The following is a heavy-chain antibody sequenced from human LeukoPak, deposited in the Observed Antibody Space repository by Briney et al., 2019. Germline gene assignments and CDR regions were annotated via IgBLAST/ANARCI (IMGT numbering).Heavy chain of an antibody. D-gene: IGHD3-22*01. CDR2: ISPKSGAT. CDR3: ARGGHYYDSSGREFEY. V-gene: IGHV1-2*02. J-gene: IGHJ4*02. Sequence: ASVKVSCKTSGYTFIDYYMHWVRQAPRQGLEWMGWISPKSGATDYAQKFQGSVTMTWDTSMTTAYMQLSSLRSDDTAVYFCARGGHYYDSSGREFEYWGQGTLVTVSS. CDR1: GYTFIDYY.